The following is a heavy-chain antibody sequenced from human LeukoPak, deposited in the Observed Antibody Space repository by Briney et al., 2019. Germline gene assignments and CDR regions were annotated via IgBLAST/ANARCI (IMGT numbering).Heavy chain of an antibody. J-gene: IGHJ3*02. D-gene: IGHD1-1*01. V-gene: IGHV3-9*01. Sequence: GGSLRLSCAASGFTFDDYAMHWVRQAPGKGLEWVSGISWNSGTIGYANSVKGRFTISRDNAKKSLYLQMNSLRAEDTALYYCAKGEGTVWHAFDIWGQGTMVTVSS. CDR1: GFTFDDYA. CDR2: ISWNSGTI. CDR3: AKGEGTVWHAFDI.